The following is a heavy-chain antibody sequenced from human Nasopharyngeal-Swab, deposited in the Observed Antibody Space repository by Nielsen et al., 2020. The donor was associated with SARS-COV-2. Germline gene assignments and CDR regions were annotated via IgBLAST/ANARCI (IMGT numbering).Heavy chain of an antibody. V-gene: IGHV3-74*01. J-gene: IGHJ4*02. CDR1: GVIFSKYW. CDR2: VNQDGSRT. Sequence: GESLKISCVASGVIFSKYWMHWVRQAPGKGLVWVSRVNQDGSRTDYADSVRGRFTISRDNAKNALYLQMNSLRVEDTAVYYCVKHQGSSSDQWGQGTLVTVSS. CDR3: VKHQGSSSDQ.